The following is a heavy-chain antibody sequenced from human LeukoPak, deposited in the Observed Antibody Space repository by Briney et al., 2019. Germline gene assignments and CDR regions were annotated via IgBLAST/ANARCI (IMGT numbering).Heavy chain of an antibody. D-gene: IGHD3-22*01. CDR3: ARDLGMVVAKGTYGMDV. V-gene: IGHV3-30-3*01. Sequence: GGSLRLSCAASGFTLSSYAMHWVRQAPGKGLEWVAVISYDGSNKYYADSVKGRFTISRDNSKNTLYLQMNSLRAEDTAVYYCARDLGMVVAKGTYGMDVWGQGTTVTVSS. CDR1: GFTLSSYA. J-gene: IGHJ6*02. CDR2: ISYDGSNK.